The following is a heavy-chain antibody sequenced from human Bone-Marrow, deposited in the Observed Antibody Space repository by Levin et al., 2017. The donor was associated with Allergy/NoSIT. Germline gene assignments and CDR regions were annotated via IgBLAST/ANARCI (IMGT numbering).Heavy chain of an antibody. CDR2: IKSKTDGGTT. D-gene: IGHD4-17*01. CDR3: TTTIYDYGDYVDY. V-gene: IGHV3-15*01. CDR1: GFTFSNAW. J-gene: IGHJ4*02. Sequence: GGSLRLSCAASGFTFSNAWMSWVRQAPGKGLEWVGRIKSKTDGGTTDYAAPVKGRFTISRDDSKNTLYLQMNSLKTEDTAVYYCTTTIYDYGDYVDYWGQGTLVTVSS.